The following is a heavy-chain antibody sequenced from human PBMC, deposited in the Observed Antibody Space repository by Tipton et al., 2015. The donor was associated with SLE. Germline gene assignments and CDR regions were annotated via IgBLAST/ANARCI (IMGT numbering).Heavy chain of an antibody. V-gene: IGHV3-9*01. D-gene: IGHD5-24*01. CDR1: GFTLSPYG. CDR2: LNWNNSTI. CDR3: ASSRSPGMATAPRY. Sequence: SLRLSCAASGFTLSPYGMHWVRQAPGKGLEWVSGLNWNNSTIAYADSVKGRFTISRDNAKNSLYLHMNSLRPEDTALYYCASSRSPGMATAPRYWGQGTLVTVTS. J-gene: IGHJ4*02.